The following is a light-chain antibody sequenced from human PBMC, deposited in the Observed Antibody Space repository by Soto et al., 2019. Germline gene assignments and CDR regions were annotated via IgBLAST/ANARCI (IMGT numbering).Light chain of an antibody. CDR1: QSVSSY. CDR3: QQRSNWPIT. V-gene: IGKV3-11*01. J-gene: IGKJ5*01. CDR2: DAS. Sequence: EILMTQSPATLSVSPGERATLSCRASQSVSSYLAWYQQKPGQAPRLLIYDASNRATGIPDRFSGSGSGTDFNLTISSLEPEDFAVYYCQQRSNWPITCGQGTRLEIK.